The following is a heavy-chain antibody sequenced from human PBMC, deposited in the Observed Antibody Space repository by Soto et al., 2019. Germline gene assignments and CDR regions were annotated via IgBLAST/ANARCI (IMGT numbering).Heavy chain of an antibody. V-gene: IGHV1-69*06. Sequence: SVKVSCKASGGTFSSYAISWVRQAPGQGLEWMGGIIPIFGTANYAQKFQGRVTITADKSTSTAYMELSSLRSEDTAVYYCAGGYSYGPYFDYWGQGTLVTVSS. CDR1: GGTFSSYA. CDR3: AGGYSYGPYFDY. CDR2: IIPIFGTA. D-gene: IGHD5-18*01. J-gene: IGHJ4*02.